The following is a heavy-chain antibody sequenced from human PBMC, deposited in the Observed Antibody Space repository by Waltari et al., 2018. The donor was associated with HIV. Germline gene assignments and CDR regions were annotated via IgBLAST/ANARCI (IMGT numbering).Heavy chain of an antibody. D-gene: IGHD3-9*01. V-gene: IGHV3-74*01. CDR3: ARASHYIEFSTFDGDYYFDL. Sequence: VQLVESGGGSIKTGGPRRLSCAGSGFSVRKNCMERLSQRPGKGLVWVARINSDGSTRNYADAVKGRFVISRDNSRNTVYLQLNSVKVEDTAVYFCARASHYIEFSTFDGDYYFDLWGRGTRVTVSS. CDR2: INSDGSTR. CDR1: GFSVRKNC. J-gene: IGHJ4*02.